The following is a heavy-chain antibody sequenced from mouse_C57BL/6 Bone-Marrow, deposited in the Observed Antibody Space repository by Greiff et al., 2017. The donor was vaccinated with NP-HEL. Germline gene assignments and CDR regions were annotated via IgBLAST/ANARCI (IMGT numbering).Heavy chain of an antibody. CDR1: GYSIPSDY. V-gene: IGHV3-8*01. J-gene: IGHJ2*01. CDR2: ISYSGST. Sequence: EVQLVESGPGLAKPSQTLSLTCSVTGYSIPSDYWNWIRKFPGNKLEYIGYISYSGSTYYNPSLKSRISITRDTSKNQYYLQLNSVTTEDTATYYCARYCYYFDYWGQGTTLTVSS. CDR3: ARYCYYFDY.